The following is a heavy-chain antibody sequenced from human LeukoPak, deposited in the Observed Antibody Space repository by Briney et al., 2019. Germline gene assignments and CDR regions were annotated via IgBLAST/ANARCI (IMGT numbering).Heavy chain of an antibody. CDR2: ISGSGGST. J-gene: IGHJ3*02. CDR3: ARVGATHAFDI. D-gene: IGHD3-16*01. CDR1: GSTFSNAW. V-gene: IGHV3-23*01. Sequence: HSGGSLRLSCAASGSTFSNAWMSWVRQAPGKGLEWVSAISGSGGSTYYADSVKGRFTISRDNAKNSLYLHMNSLRAEDTAVYYCARVGATHAFDIWGQGTMVTVSS.